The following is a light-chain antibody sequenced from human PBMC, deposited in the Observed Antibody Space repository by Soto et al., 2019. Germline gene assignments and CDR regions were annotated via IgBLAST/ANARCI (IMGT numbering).Light chain of an antibody. CDR3: QKYTNVPA. V-gene: IGKV1-27*01. CDR2: AAS. Sequence: DIQMTQSPSSLSASVGDRVTITCRESQGISNYLAWYQQIQGKVPKLLISAASTLQSGVPSRFSGSGSGTDFTLTISSLQAEDVATYYCQKYTNVPAFGGGTKVEIK. J-gene: IGKJ4*01. CDR1: QGISNY.